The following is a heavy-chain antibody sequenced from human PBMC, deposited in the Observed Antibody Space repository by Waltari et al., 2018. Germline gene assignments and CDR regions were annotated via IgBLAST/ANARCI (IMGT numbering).Heavy chain of an antibody. Sequence: EVQLVQSGAEVKKPGATVKISCKVSGYTFTDYYMHWVQQAPGKGLEWMGLVDPEDGETIYAEKFQGRVTITADTSTDTAYMELSSLRSEDTAVYYCATAPGYSGKRRRVYYFDYWGQGTLVTVPS. CDR1: GYTFTDYY. CDR3: ATAPGYSGKRRRVYYFDY. D-gene: IGHD5-12*01. J-gene: IGHJ4*02. CDR2: VDPEDGET. V-gene: IGHV1-69-2*01.